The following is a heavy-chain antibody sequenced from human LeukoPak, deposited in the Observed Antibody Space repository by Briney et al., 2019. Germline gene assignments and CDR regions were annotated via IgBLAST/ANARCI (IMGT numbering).Heavy chain of an antibody. D-gene: IGHD3-22*01. V-gene: IGHV1-2*02. Sequence: ASVKVSCKASGYTFTGYYMHWVRQAPGQGLEWMGWINPNSGGTNYAQKFQGRVTMTRDTSISTAYMELSRLRSDDTAVYYCATGRYDSSGYYYVHAFDIWGQGTMVTVSS. CDR2: INPNSGGT. CDR1: GYTFTGYY. J-gene: IGHJ3*02. CDR3: ATGRYDSSGYYYVHAFDI.